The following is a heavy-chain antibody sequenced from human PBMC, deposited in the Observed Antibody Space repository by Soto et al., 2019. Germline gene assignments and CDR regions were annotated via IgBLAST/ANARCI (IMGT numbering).Heavy chain of an antibody. Sequence: SVQVSCKASGYTFTSYGISWVRQAPGQGLEWMGWISVDDGDTNYAQNFQGRVTMSTDTSTSTAYMEMRSLRSDDTAVYYCARDQVAKWAPGSPMLNYSNGTEAWGKRTTVTVSS. CDR1: GYTFTSYG. CDR3: ARDQVAKWAPGSPMLNYSNGTEA. J-gene: IGHJ6*04. D-gene: IGHD3-16*01. V-gene: IGHV1-18*04. CDR2: ISVDDGDT.